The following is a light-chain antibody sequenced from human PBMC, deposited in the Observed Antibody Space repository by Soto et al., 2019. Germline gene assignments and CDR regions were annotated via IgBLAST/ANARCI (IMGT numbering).Light chain of an antibody. Sequence: DIRMTQSPSSLSASVGDRVTITCRASQSISSSLNWYQQKPGKAPNLLIYTASSLQSGVPSRFSGSGSGTDFTLIISSLQPEDFATYYCQQRYSSLTFGGGTNVEIK. V-gene: IGKV1-39*01. J-gene: IGKJ4*01. CDR1: QSISSS. CDR2: TAS. CDR3: QQRYSSLT.